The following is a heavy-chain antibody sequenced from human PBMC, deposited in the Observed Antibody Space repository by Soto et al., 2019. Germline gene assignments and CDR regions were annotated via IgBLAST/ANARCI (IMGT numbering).Heavy chain of an antibody. CDR2: IYSGGST. V-gene: IGHV3-53*01. CDR1: GFTVSSNY. D-gene: IGHD6-13*01. Sequence: GGSLRLSCAASGFTVSSNYMSWVRQAPGKGLEWVSVIYSGGSTYYADSVKGRFTISRDNSKNTLYLQMNSLRAEDTAVYYCARMASSSWYGVGAFDIWGHGTMVTVSS. CDR3: ARMASSSWYGVGAFDI. J-gene: IGHJ3*02.